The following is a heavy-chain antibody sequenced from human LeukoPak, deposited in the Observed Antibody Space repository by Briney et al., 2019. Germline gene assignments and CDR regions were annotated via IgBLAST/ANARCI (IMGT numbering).Heavy chain of an antibody. CDR1: GYTFTSYG. V-gene: IGHV1-18*01. CDR2: ISAYNGNT. Sequence: ASVKVSCKASGYTFTSYGIGWVRQAPGQGLEWMGWISAYNGNTNYAQKLQGRVTMTTDTSTSTAYMELRSLRSDDTAVYYCARDRVTPYYFDYWGQETLVTVSS. D-gene: IGHD4-23*01. CDR3: ARDRVTPYYFDY. J-gene: IGHJ4*02.